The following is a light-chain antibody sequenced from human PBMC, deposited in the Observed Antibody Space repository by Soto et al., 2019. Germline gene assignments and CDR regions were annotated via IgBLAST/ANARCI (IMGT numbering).Light chain of an antibody. J-gene: IGKJ2*01. V-gene: IGKV3-15*01. Sequence: EVVMTQSPVTLSVSPGERATLSCRASQSVGGDLAWYQQTPGQTPRLLIYGAVTRATGVAARFSGAGSGTEFTLTVDSLQSEDVAIYYCQQYNAWPRTFVQGTKLEI. CDR1: QSVGGD. CDR2: GAV. CDR3: QQYNAWPRT.